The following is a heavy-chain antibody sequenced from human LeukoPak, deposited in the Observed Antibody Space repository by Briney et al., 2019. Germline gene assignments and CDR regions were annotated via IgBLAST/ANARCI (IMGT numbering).Heavy chain of an antibody. V-gene: IGHV1-69*01. D-gene: IGHD3-10*01. J-gene: IGHJ4*02. CDR3: ARSYYYGSGSEFDY. CDR2: IIPIFGTA. Sequence: SVKVSFKASGGTFSSYAISWVRQAPGQGLEWMGGIIPIFGTANYAQKFQGRVTITADESTSTAYMELSSLRSEDTAVYYCARSYYYGSGSEFDYWGQGTLVIVSS. CDR1: GGTFSSYA.